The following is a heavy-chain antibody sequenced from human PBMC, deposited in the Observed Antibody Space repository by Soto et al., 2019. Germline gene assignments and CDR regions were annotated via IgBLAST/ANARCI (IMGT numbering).Heavy chain of an antibody. CDR1: GDSIYRSYW. V-gene: IGHV4-4*02. J-gene: IGHJ4*02. D-gene: IGHD2-15*01. CDR3: ARSARYGVVGDY. Sequence: QVQLLESGPGLVKPSGTLSLTCGVSGDSIYRSYWWSWVRLPPGKGPGWIGEIFHTGTTNYNPSLKSRLTMSVDKSKTEISLKLASGTAADTAVYFCARSARYGVVGDYWGQGTGVTVSS. CDR2: IFHTGTT.